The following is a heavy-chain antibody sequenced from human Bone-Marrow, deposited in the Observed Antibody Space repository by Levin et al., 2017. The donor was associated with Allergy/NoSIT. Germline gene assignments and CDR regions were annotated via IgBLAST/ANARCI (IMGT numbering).Heavy chain of an antibody. V-gene: IGHV4-4*02. D-gene: IGHD3-16*01. J-gene: IGHJ4*02. CDR2: IYHSGST. CDR1: GGSISTNNW. Sequence: ASETLSLTCTVSGGSISTNNWWSWVRQSPGKGLEWIGEIYHSGSTNYNWSLKSRVTMSVDKSKNQFSVSLRSVTAADTAVYFCARVVMPGYHPDYWGQGLLVTVSS. CDR3: ARVVMPGYHPDY.